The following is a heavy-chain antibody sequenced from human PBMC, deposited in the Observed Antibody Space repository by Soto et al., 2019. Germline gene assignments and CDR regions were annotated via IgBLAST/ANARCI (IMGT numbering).Heavy chain of an antibody. V-gene: IGHV4-61*01. CDR1: GGSVSSGSYY. J-gene: IGHJ4*02. CDR2: IYYSGST. Sequence: PSETLSLTCTVSGGSVSSGSYYWSWIRQPPGKGLEWIGYIYYSGSTNYNPSLKSRVTISVDTSKNQFSLKLSSVTAADTAVYYCARDHVTASHPLDYWGQGTLVTVSS. CDR3: ARDHVTASHPLDY.